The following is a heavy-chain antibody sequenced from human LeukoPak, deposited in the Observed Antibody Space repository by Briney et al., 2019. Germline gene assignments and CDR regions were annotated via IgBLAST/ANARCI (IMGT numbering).Heavy chain of an antibody. D-gene: IGHD3-22*01. CDR1: GFTFSNYA. Sequence: PGGSLRLSCAASGFTFSNYAMHWVRQAPGKGLGWVAVISYDGSSEYYADSVKGRFTISRDNSKMMYLQMNSLRTDDTAVYYCAREGYYYDSSGYSYYFDSWGQGTLVTVSS. CDR2: ISYDGSSE. J-gene: IGHJ4*02. V-gene: IGHV3-30*03. CDR3: AREGYYYDSSGYSYYFDS.